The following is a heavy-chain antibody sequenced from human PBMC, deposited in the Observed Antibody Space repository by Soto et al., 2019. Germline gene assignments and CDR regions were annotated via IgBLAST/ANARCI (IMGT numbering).Heavy chain of an antibody. CDR3: ARDRYGVPRGDYFDS. V-gene: IGHV4-31*03. Sequence: QVQLQESGPGLVKPSQTLSLTCTVSGGSISSGAHYWSWIRQLPGKGLEWIGNIYYSGSNYYNPSLKSRVTISVDRSNNQFSLNLSSVTAADTAIYYCARDRYGVPRGDYFDSWGQGILVTVSS. J-gene: IGHJ4*02. CDR1: GGSISSGAHY. CDR2: IYYSGSN. D-gene: IGHD4-17*01.